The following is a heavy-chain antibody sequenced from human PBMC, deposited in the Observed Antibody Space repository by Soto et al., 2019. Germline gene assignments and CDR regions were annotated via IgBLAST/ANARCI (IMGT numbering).Heavy chain of an antibody. V-gene: IGHV5-51*01. CDR1: GYSCTSYW. J-gene: IGHJ4*02. CDR3: ARQWHFDS. D-gene: IGHD5-12*01. CDR2: INPTDSDT. Sequence: VESLKISCKGSGYSCTSYWIGWVRQMPGKGLEWIGIINPTDSDTKYSPSFQGQVTISADKSISTTYLQWSSLKASDTAIYYCARQWHFDSWGQGTLVTVSS.